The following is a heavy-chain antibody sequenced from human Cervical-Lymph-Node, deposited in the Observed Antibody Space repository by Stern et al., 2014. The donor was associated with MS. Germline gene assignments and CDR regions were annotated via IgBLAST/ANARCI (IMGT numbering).Heavy chain of an antibody. CDR3: ARDRGGKGPVDY. Sequence: VQLVESGGGVVQPGRSLRLSCAASGFTFSSYGMHWVRQAPGKGLGGVAVIWYDGSNKYYADSVKGRFTISRDNSKNTLYLQMNSLRAEDTAVYYCARDRGGKGPVDYWGQGTLVTVSS. CDR2: IWYDGSNK. J-gene: IGHJ4*02. V-gene: IGHV3-33*01. CDR1: GFTFSSYG. D-gene: IGHD3-10*01.